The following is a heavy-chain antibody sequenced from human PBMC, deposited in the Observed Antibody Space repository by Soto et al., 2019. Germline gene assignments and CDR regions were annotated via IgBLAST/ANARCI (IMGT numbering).Heavy chain of an antibody. Sequence: QVQLVESGGGVVQPGRSLRLSCAASGIIFSTYGMHWVRQAPGKGLEWVAVISHDGSTIYYADSVKGRFTISRDNYKTPLFLQMSSLRAEDTAVYYCAKPVQEQGYHYDIWYVDLWDRGNLVTVSS. J-gene: IGHJ2*01. CDR3: AKPVQEQGYHYDIWYVDL. CDR2: ISHDGSTI. V-gene: IGHV3-30*18. D-gene: IGHD3-22*01. CDR1: GIIFSTYG.